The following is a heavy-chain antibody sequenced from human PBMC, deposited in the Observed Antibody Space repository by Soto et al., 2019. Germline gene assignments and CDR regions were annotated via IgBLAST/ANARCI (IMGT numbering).Heavy chain of an antibody. V-gene: IGHV4-31*03. CDR3: ARLRIATNNYKWFDP. CDR1: GAALNSGNYY. Sequence: SETLSLTCSVSGAALNSGNYYWSWIRQVPGKGLEWIGHTYVTGAVDYNPSLRDRITISQDTSERQFSLNLRLVTAADTAVYYCARLRIATNNYKWFDPWGQGTLVTVSS. J-gene: IGHJ5*02. CDR2: TYVTGAV. D-gene: IGHD2-21*01.